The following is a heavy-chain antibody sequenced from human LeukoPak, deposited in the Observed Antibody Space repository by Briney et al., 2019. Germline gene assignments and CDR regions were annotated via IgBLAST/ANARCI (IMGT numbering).Heavy chain of an antibody. CDR3: ASSNTGSYNDAFDI. V-gene: IGHV4-59*01. Sequence: SETLSLTCTVSGDSISNYYWNWIRQPPGKGLEWLGYIYYSGSTKYNPSLKSRVSISVDTSKNQFSLKLNSVTAADTAVYYCASSNTGSYNDAFDIWGQGTMVTVSS. D-gene: IGHD1-26*01. CDR1: GDSISNYY. J-gene: IGHJ3*02. CDR2: IYYSGST.